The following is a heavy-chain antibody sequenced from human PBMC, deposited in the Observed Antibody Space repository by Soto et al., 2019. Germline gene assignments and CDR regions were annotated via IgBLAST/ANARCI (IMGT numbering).Heavy chain of an antibody. Sequence: EVQLVESGGGLVRPGGSLRLSCAASGFTFSYYWMHWVRQAPGKGLAWVSRIHSDGSSTTYADFVKGRFIISRDNARNTVDLQMTSVRVEDTAVYYCARGDRGAFDLWGQGTVVTVSS. CDR2: IHSDGSST. V-gene: IGHV3-74*01. CDR1: GFTFSYYW. D-gene: IGHD1-26*01. CDR3: ARGDRGAFDL. J-gene: IGHJ3*01.